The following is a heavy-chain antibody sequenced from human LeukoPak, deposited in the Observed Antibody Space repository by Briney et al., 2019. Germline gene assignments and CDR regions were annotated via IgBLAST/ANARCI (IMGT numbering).Heavy chain of an antibody. CDR1: GGSISSYY. CDR2: IYYSGST. Sequence: PSETLSLTCTVSGGSISSYYWSWSRQPPGKGLEWIGYIYYSGSTNYNPSLKSRVTISVDTSKNQFSLRVSSVSAADTAMYFCATSYNSGWSWGQGTLVTVSS. V-gene: IGHV4-59*08. J-gene: IGHJ4*02. D-gene: IGHD6-19*01. CDR3: ATSYNSGWS.